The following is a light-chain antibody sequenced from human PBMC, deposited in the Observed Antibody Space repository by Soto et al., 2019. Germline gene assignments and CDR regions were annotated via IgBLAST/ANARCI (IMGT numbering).Light chain of an antibody. V-gene: IGLV2-14*01. Sequence: QSALTQPASVSGSPGQSITISCTGTSSDVGNYKYVSWYQQHPGKAPKLMIYEVSNRPSGVSHRFSGSKSGNTASLTISGRQAEDETDYYCFSYTSSGTYVFGTGTKLTVL. CDR1: SSDVGNYKY. CDR2: EVS. CDR3: FSYTSSGTYV. J-gene: IGLJ1*01.